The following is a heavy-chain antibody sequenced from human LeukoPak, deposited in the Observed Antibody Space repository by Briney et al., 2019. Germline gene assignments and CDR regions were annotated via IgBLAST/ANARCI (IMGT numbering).Heavy chain of an antibody. V-gene: IGHV4-59*01. CDR2: IYYSGST. D-gene: IGHD5-18*01. J-gene: IGHJ3*02. Sequence: SSETLSLTCTVSGGSISSYYWSWIRQPPGKGLEWIGYIYYSGSTNYNPSLKSRVTISVDTSKNQFSLKLSSVTAADTAVYYCATVGYSYGIYGDDAFDIWGQGTMVTVSS. CDR3: ATVGYSYGIYGDDAFDI. CDR1: GGSISSYY.